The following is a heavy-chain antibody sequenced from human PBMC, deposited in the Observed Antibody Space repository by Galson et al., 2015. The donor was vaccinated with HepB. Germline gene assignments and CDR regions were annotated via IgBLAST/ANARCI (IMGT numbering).Heavy chain of an antibody. Sequence: ETLSLTCTVSDGSMYSYYWTWIRQTAGKGLEWIGRIDTRGTTTHNPSLKSRVSMSLDASKSQFSLNFTTVSAADTAVYFCAREGDSGIHHWGQGTLVTVSS. CDR3: AREGDSGIHH. CDR1: DGSMYSYY. CDR2: IDTRGTT. V-gene: IGHV4-4*07. D-gene: IGHD3-16*01. J-gene: IGHJ4*01.